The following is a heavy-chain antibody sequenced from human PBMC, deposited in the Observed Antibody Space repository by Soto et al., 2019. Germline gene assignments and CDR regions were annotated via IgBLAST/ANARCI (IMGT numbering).Heavy chain of an antibody. D-gene: IGHD3-16*02. CDR2: INHSGST. V-gene: IGHV4-34*01. J-gene: IGHJ3*01. CDR3: ARAPPSYCYVWGSYRPDAFDV. CDR1: GGSFSNHY. Sequence: QVQQQQWGAGLLKPSETLSLTCAVYGGSFSNHYWSWIRQPPGKGLEWIGEINHSGSTNYNPSLKSRVTISIDPSKKQSSLKLSSVTAADTAVYYCARAPPSYCYVWGSYRPDAFDVWGQGTMVTVSS.